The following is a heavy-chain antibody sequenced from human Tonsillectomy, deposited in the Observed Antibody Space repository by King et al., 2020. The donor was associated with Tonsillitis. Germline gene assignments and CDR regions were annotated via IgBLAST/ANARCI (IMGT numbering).Heavy chain of an antibody. J-gene: IGHJ6*02. CDR2: IRYDGSNK. CDR3: AKGHDYTDYDFYYYGLDV. V-gene: IGHV3-30*02. CDR1: GFPFSTYG. D-gene: IGHD4-11*01. Sequence: VQLVESGGGVVQRGGSLRLSCTASGFPFSTYGMHWVRQAPGKGLEWVAFIRYDGSNKYYADSVKGRFTISRDNSKNTLYLQMNSLRAEDTAVYYCAKGHDYTDYDFYYYGLDVWGQGTTVTVSS.